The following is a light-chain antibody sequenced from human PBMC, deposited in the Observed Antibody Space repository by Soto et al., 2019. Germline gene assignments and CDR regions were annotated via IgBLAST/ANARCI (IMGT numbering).Light chain of an antibody. Sequence: EIVLTQSPGTLSLSPGERATLSCRASQSVSSSYLAWYQQKPGQAPRLLIYDASSRATGIPDRFSGSGSGTDFTLTISRLEPEDFAVYYCQQYGSSSYTFGQGTKLGIK. CDR3: QQYGSSSYT. V-gene: IGKV3-20*01. CDR1: QSVSSSY. J-gene: IGKJ2*01. CDR2: DAS.